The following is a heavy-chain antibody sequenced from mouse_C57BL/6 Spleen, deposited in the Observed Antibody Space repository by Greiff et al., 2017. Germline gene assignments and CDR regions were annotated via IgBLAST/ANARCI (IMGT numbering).Heavy chain of an antibody. CDR3: VVYYGSSYGYAMDY. D-gene: IGHD1-1*01. V-gene: IGHV10-1*01. Sequence: EVKLVESGGGLVQPKGSLKLSCAASGFSFNTYAMNWVRQAPGKGLEWVARIRSKSNNYATYYADSVKDRFTISRDDSESMLYLQMNNLKTEDTAMYYCVVYYGSSYGYAMDYWGQGTSVTVSS. CDR1: GFSFNTYA. J-gene: IGHJ4*01. CDR2: IRSKSNNYAT.